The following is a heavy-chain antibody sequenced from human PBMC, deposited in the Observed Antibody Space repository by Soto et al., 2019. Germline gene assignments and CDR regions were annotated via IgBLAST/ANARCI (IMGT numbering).Heavy chain of an antibody. CDR2: ISSSGSTI. CDR3: ARSAARYNWFDP. Sequence: GGSLRLSCAASGFTFSDYYMSWIRRAPGKGLEWVSYISSSGSTIYYADSVKGRFTISRDNAKNSLYLQMNSLRAEDTAVYYCARSAARYNWFDPWGQGTLVTVSS. J-gene: IGHJ5*02. V-gene: IGHV3-11*01. D-gene: IGHD2-2*01. CDR1: GFTFSDYY.